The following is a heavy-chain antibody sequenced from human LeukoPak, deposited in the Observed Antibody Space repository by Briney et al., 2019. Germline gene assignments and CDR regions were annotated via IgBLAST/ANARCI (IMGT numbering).Heavy chain of an antibody. CDR2: IIPIFGTA. Sequence: SVKVSCKASGYTFTSYYMHWVRQAPGQGLEWMGGIIPIFGTANYAQKFQGRVTITADKSTSTAYMELSSLRSEDTAVYYCARDAAEGNRGYWGQGTLVTVSS. CDR3: ARDAAEGNRGY. J-gene: IGHJ4*02. CDR1: GYTFTSYY. V-gene: IGHV1-69*06. D-gene: IGHD1-14*01.